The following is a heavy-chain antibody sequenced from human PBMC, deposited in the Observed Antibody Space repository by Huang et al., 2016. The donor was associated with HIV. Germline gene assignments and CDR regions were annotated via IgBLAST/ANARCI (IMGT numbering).Heavy chain of an antibody. CDR2: IYYSGST. CDR1: GVSISNSRDY. Sequence: QLQLQESGPGLVKPSETLSLTCTVSGVSISNSRDYWGWIRQPPGKGLEYIGSIYYSGSTYYNPSLKSRITMSIDASKSQCSLKLNSVTAADTAVYYCSRQDEKGYCAGDCSNHYYFGLDVWGHGTTVTVS. D-gene: IGHD2-21*02. CDR3: SRQDEKGYCAGDCSNHYYFGLDV. J-gene: IGHJ6*02. V-gene: IGHV4-39*01.